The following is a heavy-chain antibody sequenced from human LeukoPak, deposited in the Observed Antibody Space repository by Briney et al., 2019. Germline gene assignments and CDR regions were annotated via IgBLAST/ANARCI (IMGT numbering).Heavy chain of an antibody. CDR1: GFTFSSYA. Sequence: PGGSLRLSCAASGFTFSSYAMSWVRQAPGKGLEWVSAISGSGGSTYYADSVKGRFTISRDNSKNTLYLQMNSLRAEDTAVYYCAKDGRVVVAAYSDYWGQGTLVTVSS. J-gene: IGHJ4*02. CDR2: ISGSGGST. V-gene: IGHV3-23*01. D-gene: IGHD2-15*01. CDR3: AKDGRVVVAAYSDY.